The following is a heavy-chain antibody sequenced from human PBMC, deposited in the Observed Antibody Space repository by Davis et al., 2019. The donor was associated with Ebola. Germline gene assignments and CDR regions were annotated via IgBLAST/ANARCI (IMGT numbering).Heavy chain of an antibody. Sequence: SVKVSCKASGGTFSSYAISWVRQAPGQGLEWMGIINPSGGSTSYAQKFQGRVTITADKSTSTAYMELSSLRSEDTAVYYCARRHGDGGGSYYFDYWGQGTLVTVSS. CDR2: INPSGGST. D-gene: IGHD4-17*01. CDR1: GGTFSSYA. CDR3: ARRHGDGGGSYYFDY. J-gene: IGHJ4*02. V-gene: IGHV1-69*04.